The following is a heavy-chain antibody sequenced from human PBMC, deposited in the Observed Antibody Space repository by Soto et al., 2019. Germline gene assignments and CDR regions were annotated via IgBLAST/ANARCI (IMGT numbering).Heavy chain of an antibody. Sequence: VLLVQSGAEVKKPGSSVRVSCKASGGTLTNYAISWVRQPPGKGLEWIGDILHTGSTDYSPSLKSRVTLSIDTSKKQVSLNLTSVTAADTAVYYCARSPRRVGGKWYFDFWGQGTLVTVSS. J-gene: IGHJ4*02. CDR3: ARSPRRVGGKWYFDF. CDR1: GGTLTNYA. D-gene: IGHD1-26*01. V-gene: IGHV4-4*02. CDR2: ILHTGST.